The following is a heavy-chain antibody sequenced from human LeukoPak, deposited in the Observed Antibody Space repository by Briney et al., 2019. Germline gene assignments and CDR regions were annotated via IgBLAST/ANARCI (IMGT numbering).Heavy chain of an antibody. J-gene: IGHJ4*02. Sequence: GRSLRLSCAASGFTFDDYAMHWVRQAPGKGLEWVSGISWNSGSIGYADSVKGRFTISRDNAKNSLYLQMNSLRAEDTALYYCAKGETPVVVITHFDYWGQGTLVTVSS. V-gene: IGHV3-9*01. D-gene: IGHD3-22*01. CDR1: GFTFDDYA. CDR2: ISWNSGSI. CDR3: AKGETPVVVITHFDY.